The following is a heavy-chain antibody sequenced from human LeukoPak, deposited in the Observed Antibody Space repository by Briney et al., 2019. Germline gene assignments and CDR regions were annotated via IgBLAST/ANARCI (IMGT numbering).Heavy chain of an antibody. CDR1: GFTFSSYS. Sequence: GGSLRLSCAASGFTFSSYSMNWVRQAPGKGLEWVSYISSSSSTIYYADSVKGRFTISRDNSKNTLYLQMNSLRAEDTAVYYCAKDRRYYGSGSYLGDAFDIWGQGTMVTVSS. CDR3: AKDRRYYGSGSYLGDAFDI. D-gene: IGHD3-10*01. CDR2: ISSSSSTI. V-gene: IGHV3-48*01. J-gene: IGHJ3*02.